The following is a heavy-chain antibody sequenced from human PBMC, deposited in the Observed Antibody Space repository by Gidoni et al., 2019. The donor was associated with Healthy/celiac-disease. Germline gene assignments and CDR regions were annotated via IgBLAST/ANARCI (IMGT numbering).Heavy chain of an antibody. CDR1: GYTFTSYY. V-gene: IGHV1-46*01. Sequence: QVQLVQSGAEVKKPGASVKVSCKASGYTFTSYYMHWVRQAPGQGLEWMGIINHSGGSTSYAQKFQGRVTMTRDTSTSTVYMELSSLRSEDTAVYYCARAMEGSGWYRPLFDYWGQGTLVTVSS. CDR2: INHSGGST. J-gene: IGHJ4*02. D-gene: IGHD6-19*01. CDR3: ARAMEGSGWYRPLFDY.